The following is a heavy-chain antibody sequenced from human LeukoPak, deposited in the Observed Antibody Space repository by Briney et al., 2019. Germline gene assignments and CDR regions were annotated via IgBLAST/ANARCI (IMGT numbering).Heavy chain of an antibody. CDR1: GFTFSSYA. J-gene: IGHJ4*02. V-gene: IGHV3-23*01. CDR3: AKTKDFWSGYYPDC. D-gene: IGHD3-3*01. Sequence: GGSLRLSCAASGFTFSSYAMSWVRQAPGKGLEWVSAISGSGGSTYYADSVKGRFTIFRDNSKNTLYLQMNSLRAEDTAVYYCAKTKDFWSGYYPDCWGQGTLVTVSS. CDR2: ISGSGGST.